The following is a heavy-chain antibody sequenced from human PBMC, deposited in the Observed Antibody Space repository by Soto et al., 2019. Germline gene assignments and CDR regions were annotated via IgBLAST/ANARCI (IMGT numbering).Heavy chain of an antibody. Sequence: ASVTVSCKASGYTFTAYYIHWVRQAPGQGLEWIGWINPVSGGTMYGEKFQGRVTMTRDTSISTAYMELTSLTSDDTAVYYCARDGQYGDYGYFFDSWGQGTLVTVSS. CDR3: ARDGQYGDYGYFFDS. CDR2: INPVSGGT. CDR1: GYTFTAYY. V-gene: IGHV1-2*02. D-gene: IGHD4-17*01. J-gene: IGHJ4*02.